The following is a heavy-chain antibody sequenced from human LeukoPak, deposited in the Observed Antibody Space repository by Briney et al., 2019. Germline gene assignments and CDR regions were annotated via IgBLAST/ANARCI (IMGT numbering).Heavy chain of an antibody. CDR3: ARAHYANYYYYMDA. D-gene: IGHD3-16*01. V-gene: IGHV4-61*02. J-gene: IGHJ6*03. Sequence: PSQTLSLTCTVSGGSISSGSYYWSWIRQPAGKGLEWIGRIYTSGSTNYNPSLKSRVTISVDTSKNQFSLKLSSVTAADTAVYYCARAHYANYYYYMDAWGKGTTVTVSS. CDR2: IYTSGST. CDR1: GGSISSGSYY.